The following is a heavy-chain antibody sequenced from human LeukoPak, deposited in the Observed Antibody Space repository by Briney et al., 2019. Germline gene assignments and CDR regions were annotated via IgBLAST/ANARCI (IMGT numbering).Heavy chain of an antibody. CDR2: ISSGSSYT. V-gene: IGHV3-11*05. CDR1: GFPFSVFY. CDR3: ARDRAASGNYYNNAHGLDL. D-gene: IGHD3-10*01. J-gene: IGHJ6*02. Sequence: GGSLRLSCAASGFPFSVFYMSWVRQAPGKGLEWLSYISSGSSYTLYADSVGGRFTVSSDDAQNLLFLQMNSLRAEDTGVYFCARDRAASGNYYNNAHGLDLWGQGTPVSVSS.